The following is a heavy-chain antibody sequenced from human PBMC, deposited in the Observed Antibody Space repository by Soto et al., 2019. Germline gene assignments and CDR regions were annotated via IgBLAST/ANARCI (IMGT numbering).Heavy chain of an antibody. CDR2: ISSSGGTK. Sequence: QVQLVESGGGLGKPGGSLRLSCVASGFIFRDYYMSWVRQPPGKGLGWGADISSSGGTKYYADSVKGRFTISRDNTKNPLSRGMSGVRAEDTAGYYGARGTGGGYWGQGTLVTVSS. CDR3: ARGTGGGY. D-gene: IGHD3-10*01. CDR1: GFIFRDYY. V-gene: IGHV3-11*01. J-gene: IGHJ4*02.